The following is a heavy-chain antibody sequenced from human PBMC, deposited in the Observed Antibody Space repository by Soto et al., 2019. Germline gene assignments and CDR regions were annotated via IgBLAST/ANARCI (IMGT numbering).Heavy chain of an antibody. V-gene: IGHV3-30-3*01. J-gene: IGHJ4*02. CDR1: GFTFSSYA. CDR2: ISYDGSNK. CDR3: ARDLCYYSPRYYFDC. D-gene: IGHD3-10*01. Sequence: QVQLVESGGGVVQPGRSLRLSCVASGFTFSSYAMHWVRQAPGKELEWVAVISYDGSNKYYADSVKGRFTISRDNSKSTLYLQMSSLRPEDTAVYYCARDLCYYSPRYYFDCWGQGTLVTVSS.